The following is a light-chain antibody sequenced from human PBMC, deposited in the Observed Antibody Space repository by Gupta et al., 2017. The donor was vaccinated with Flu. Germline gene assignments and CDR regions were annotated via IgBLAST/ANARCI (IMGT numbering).Light chain of an antibody. V-gene: IGLV3-25*03. J-gene: IGLJ1*01. CDR3: QSADSSGTYEV. Sequence: GQTARITCSGDALPKQYAYWYQQKPGQAPVVVMYKDSERPSGIPERFSGSSSGTTVTLTISGVQAEDEADYYCQSADSSGTYEVFGTGTKVTVL. CDR1: ALPKQY. CDR2: KDS.